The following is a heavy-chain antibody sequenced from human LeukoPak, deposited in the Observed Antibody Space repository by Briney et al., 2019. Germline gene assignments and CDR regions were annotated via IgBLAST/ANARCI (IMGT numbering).Heavy chain of an antibody. D-gene: IGHD3/OR15-3a*01. CDR1: GDTFSSYA. J-gene: IGHJ6*03. CDR2: INPILGIA. CDR3: ARAIVRSGFLDRLNYMDV. V-gene: IGHV1-69*04. Sequence: ASVKVSCKASGDTFSSYAISWVRQAPGQGLEWMGRINPILGIANYAQKFQGRVTITADNSTSTAYMELSSLRSEDTAAYYCARAIVRSGFLDRLNYMDVWGKGTTVTVSS.